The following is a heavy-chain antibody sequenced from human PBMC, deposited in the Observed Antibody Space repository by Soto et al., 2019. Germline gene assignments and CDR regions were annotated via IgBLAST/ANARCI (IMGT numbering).Heavy chain of an antibody. CDR2: ISYDGSNK. CDR3: AKGQDYDFWSGYQGADERLGMDV. V-gene: IGHV3-30*18. Sequence: GGSLRLSCAASGFTFSSYGMHWVRQAPGKGLEWVAVISYDGSNKYYADSVKGRFTISRDNSKNTLYLQMNSLRAEDTAVYYCAKGQDYDFWSGYQGADERLGMDVWGQGTTVTVSS. CDR1: GFTFSSYG. J-gene: IGHJ6*02. D-gene: IGHD3-3*01.